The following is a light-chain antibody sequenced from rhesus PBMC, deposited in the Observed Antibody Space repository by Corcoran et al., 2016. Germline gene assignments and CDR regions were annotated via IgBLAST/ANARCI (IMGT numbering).Light chain of an antibody. CDR3: NSYAGSNTYI. CDR2: EVS. J-gene: IGLJ1*01. Sequence: QAALTQHRSVSGSPGQSVTISCTGTSGDIGAYNYVSWYQQHPGTAPKLMIYEVSKRPSGVSDRFSGSKSGNTASLTISGLQAEDESDYFCNSYAGSNTYIFGAGTRLTVL. CDR1: SGDIGAYNY. V-gene: IGLV2-32*02.